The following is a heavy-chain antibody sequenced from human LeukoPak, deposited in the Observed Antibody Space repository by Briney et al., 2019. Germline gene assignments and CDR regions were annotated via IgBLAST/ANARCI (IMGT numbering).Heavy chain of an antibody. CDR2: ITSSSSTI. CDR3: VRNEWGDY. D-gene: IGHD1-26*01. CDR1: GFSFSTYT. Sequence: TGGSLRLSCAASGFSFSTYTMNWAHQAPGKGLEWLSYITSSSSTIYYADSVEGRFTVSRDNAKNSLYLQMNSLRDEDTAVYYCVRNEWGDYWGQGTAVTVSS. V-gene: IGHV3-48*02. J-gene: IGHJ4*02.